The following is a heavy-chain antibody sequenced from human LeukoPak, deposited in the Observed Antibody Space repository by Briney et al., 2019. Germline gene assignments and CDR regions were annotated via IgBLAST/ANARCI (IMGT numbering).Heavy chain of an antibody. CDR3: AAIFGVAASYYYYMDV. V-gene: IGHV4-38-2*02. CDR2: IYHSGST. D-gene: IGHD3-3*01. Sequence: SSETLSLTCTVSGCSISSGYYWGWIRQPPGKGLEWIGSIYHSGSTYYNPSLKSRVTISVDTSKNQFSLKLSSVTAADTAVYYCAAIFGVAASYYYYMDVWGKGTTVTVSS. CDR1: GCSISSGYY. J-gene: IGHJ6*03.